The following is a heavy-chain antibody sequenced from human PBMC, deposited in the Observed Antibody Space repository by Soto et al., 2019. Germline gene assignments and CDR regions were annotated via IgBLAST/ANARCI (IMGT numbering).Heavy chain of an antibody. J-gene: IGHJ6*02. Sequence: GESLRLSCAASGFAFRNYALSWVRQAPGKGLEWVSSITGNGDRIDYADSVKGRFTISRDKSRDTLHLQMNSLRAGDTAVYYCAKYIGIIRVRGISYYYFGPDVWGQGTTVTVS. CDR3: AKYIGIIRVRGISYYYFGPDV. CDR2: ITGNGDRI. CDR1: GFAFRNYA. D-gene: IGHD3-10*01. V-gene: IGHV3-23*01.